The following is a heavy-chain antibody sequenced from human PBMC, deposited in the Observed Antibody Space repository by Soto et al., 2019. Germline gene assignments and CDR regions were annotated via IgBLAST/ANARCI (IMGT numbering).Heavy chain of an antibody. CDR3: ARLSIVVVPAAIDYYYYGMDV. V-gene: IGHV1-69*06. Sequence: SVKVSCKASGGTFSSYAISWARQAPGQGLEWMGGIIPIFGTANYAQKFQGRVTITADKSTSTAYMELSSLRSEDTAVYYCARLSIVVVPAAIDYYYYGMDVWGQGTTVTVSS. D-gene: IGHD2-2*01. CDR1: GGTFSSYA. CDR2: IIPIFGTA. J-gene: IGHJ6*02.